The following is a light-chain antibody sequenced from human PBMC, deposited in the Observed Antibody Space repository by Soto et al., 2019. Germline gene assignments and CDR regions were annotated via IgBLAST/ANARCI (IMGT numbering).Light chain of an antibody. J-gene: IGLJ1*01. V-gene: IGLV2-14*01. CDR2: EVS. CDR1: SSDVGGYTY. Sequence: QSVLTQPASVSGSPGQSITISCTGTSSDVGGYTYVSWYQQHPGKAPELMIYEVSNRPSGVSNRFSGSKSGNTASLTISGRQAEDEADYYCSSYTSSSTPYVFGTGTKVTVL. CDR3: SSYTSSSTPYV.